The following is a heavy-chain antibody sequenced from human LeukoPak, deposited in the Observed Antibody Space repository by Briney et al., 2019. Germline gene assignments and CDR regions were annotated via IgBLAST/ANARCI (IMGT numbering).Heavy chain of an antibody. D-gene: IGHD6-6*01. CDR1: GYTFSSYS. Sequence: GGSLRLSCAASGYTFSSYSMHWVREAPGKGLGGVAVISYNGSNKYYADSVKGRFTISRDNSKNTLYLQMNSLRAEDTAVYYCAKEGVAARIDYWGQGTLVTVSS. CDR2: ISYNGSNK. V-gene: IGHV3-30*18. CDR3: AKEGVAARIDY. J-gene: IGHJ4*02.